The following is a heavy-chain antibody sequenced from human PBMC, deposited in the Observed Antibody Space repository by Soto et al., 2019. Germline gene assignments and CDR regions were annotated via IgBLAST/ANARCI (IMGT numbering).Heavy chain of an antibody. CDR1: GGSISSGGTY. CDR2: IYYSGST. D-gene: IGHD2-15*01. J-gene: IGHJ6*02. CDR3: ARDQRDCSGGSCYYYGMDV. V-gene: IGHV4-31*03. Sequence: TLSLACTVSGGSISSGGTYWSWILQHPGKGLEWIGYIYYSGSTYYNPSLKSRVTISVDTSKNQFSLKLSSVTAADTAVYYCARDQRDCSGGSCYYYGMDVWGQGTTVTVSS.